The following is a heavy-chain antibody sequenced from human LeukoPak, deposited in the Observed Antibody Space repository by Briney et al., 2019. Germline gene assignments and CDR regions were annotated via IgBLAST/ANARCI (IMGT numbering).Heavy chain of an antibody. CDR2: INPNSGGT. CDR3: ARDRITMIVVASFDY. CDR1: GYTFTGYY. J-gene: IGHJ4*02. V-gene: IGHV1-2*02. D-gene: IGHD3-22*01. Sequence: ASVKVSCKASGYTFTGYYMHWVRQAPGQGLEWMGWINPNSGGTNYAQKFQGRVTMTRDTSISTAYMELSRLRSDDTAVYYCARDRITMIVVASFDYWGQGTLVTVSS.